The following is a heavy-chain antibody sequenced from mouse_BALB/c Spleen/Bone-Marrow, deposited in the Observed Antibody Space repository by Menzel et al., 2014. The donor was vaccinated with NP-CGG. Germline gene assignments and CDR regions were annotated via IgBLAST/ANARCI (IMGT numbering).Heavy chain of an antibody. V-gene: IGHV5-6-3*01. J-gene: IGHJ1*01. CDR1: GFTFSSYG. CDR2: IINNGGST. CDR3: ARVYGWYFDV. Sequence: DVKLVESGGGLVQPGGSLKLSCVASGFTFSSYGMSWVRQTPDKRLELVATIINNGGSTYYPDSVKGQFTISRDNAKNTLYLQMSSLKSEDTAMYYCARVYGWYFDVWGAGTTVTVSS. D-gene: IGHD1-1*01.